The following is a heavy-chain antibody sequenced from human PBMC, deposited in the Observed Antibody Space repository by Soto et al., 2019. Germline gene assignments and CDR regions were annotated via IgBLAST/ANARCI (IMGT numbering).Heavy chain of an antibody. V-gene: IGHV3-48*01. J-gene: IGHJ4*02. D-gene: IGHD3-10*01. CDR3: ASANYYGSPGDFDY. CDR1: GFTFSSYS. Sequence: EVQLVESGGGLVQPGGSLRLSCTASGFTFSSYSMNWVRQAPGKGLEWVSYISSSSSTIYYADSVKGRFTISRDNAKNSLYMRMISLRAEDTAVYYCASANYYGSPGDFDYWGQETLVTVSS. CDR2: ISSSSSTI.